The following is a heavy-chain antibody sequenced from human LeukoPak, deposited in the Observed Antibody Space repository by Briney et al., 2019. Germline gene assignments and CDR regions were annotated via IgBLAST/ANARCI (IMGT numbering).Heavy chain of an antibody. CDR1: GGSFSGYY. CDR2: INHSGST. D-gene: IGHD3-3*01. J-gene: IGHJ4*02. V-gene: IGHV4-34*01. Sequence: SETLSLTCAVYGGSFSGYYWSWIRQPPGKGLEWIGEINHSGSTNYNPSLKSRVTISVDTSKNQFSLKLSSVTAADTAVYYCARRRRITIFGVVIIPAYYFDYWGQGTLVTVYS. CDR3: ARRRRITIFGVVIIPAYYFDY.